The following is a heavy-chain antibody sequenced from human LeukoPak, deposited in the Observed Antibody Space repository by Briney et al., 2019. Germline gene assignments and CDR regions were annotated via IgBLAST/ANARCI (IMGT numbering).Heavy chain of an antibody. V-gene: IGHV3-74*01. Sequence: GGSLRLSCAISGFTFSSYWMHWVRQVPGKGLVWVSRINSDGSSTSYADFVKGRFTISRDNAENILYLQMNSLRAEDTAVYYCARGVLLPSDYSFDSSGPPNYWGQGTLVTVSS. CDR1: GFTFSSYW. CDR3: ARGVLLPSDYSFDSSGPPNY. CDR2: INSDGSST. D-gene: IGHD3-22*01. J-gene: IGHJ4*02.